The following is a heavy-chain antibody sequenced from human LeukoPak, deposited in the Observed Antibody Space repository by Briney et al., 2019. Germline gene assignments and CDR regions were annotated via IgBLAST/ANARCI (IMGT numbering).Heavy chain of an antibody. CDR2: FYPGDSNT. CDR1: GYIFTTYW. J-gene: IGHJ4*02. D-gene: IGHD3-10*01. CDR3: ASRYYHSGSYYIDY. Sequence: GESLKISCKASGYIFTTYWIDWVRQMPGKGLEWMGIFYPGDSNTRYSPSFQGQVTMSADESISTAYLQWSSLKASDTAMYYCASRYYHSGSYYIDYWGQGTLVTVSS. V-gene: IGHV5-51*01.